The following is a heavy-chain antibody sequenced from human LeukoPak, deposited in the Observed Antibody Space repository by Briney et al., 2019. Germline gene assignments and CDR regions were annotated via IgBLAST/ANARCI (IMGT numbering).Heavy chain of an antibody. CDR1: GFTFSTCS. CDR3: ASGTIVGARGADN. J-gene: IGHJ4*02. V-gene: IGHV3-21*01. Sequence: TGGSLRLSCAASGFTFSTCSMKWVRQAPGKALEWVSSISGSSYHIYYADSVKGRFTISRDNANNLLYLQMNSLSAEDTAVYYCASGTIVGARGADNWGQGTLVTVSS. CDR2: ISGSSYHI. D-gene: IGHD1-26*01.